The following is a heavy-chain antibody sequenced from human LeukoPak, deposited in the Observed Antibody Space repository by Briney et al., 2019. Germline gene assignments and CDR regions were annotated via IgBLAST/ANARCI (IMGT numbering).Heavy chain of an antibody. CDR3: FKQKTAYDILTGYQGKYYFDY. J-gene: IGHJ4*02. CDR2: IIPIFGTA. V-gene: IGHV1-69*13. CDR1: GGTFSSYA. D-gene: IGHD3-9*01. Sequence: GASVKVYCKASGGTFSSYAISWVRQAPGQGLEWMGWIIPIFGTANYAQKFQGRVTITADESTSTAYMELSSLRSEDTAVFFFFKQKTAYDILTGYQGKYYFDYWGQGTLVTVSS.